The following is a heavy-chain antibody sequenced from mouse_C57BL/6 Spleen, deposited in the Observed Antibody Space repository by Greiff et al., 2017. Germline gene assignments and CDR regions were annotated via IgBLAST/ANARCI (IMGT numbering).Heavy chain of an antibody. CDR2: IWRGGST. J-gene: IGHJ4*01. CDR3: AKNWGGSPDAMDY. V-gene: IGHV2-5*01. CDR1: GFSLTSYG. D-gene: IGHD1-1*01. Sequence: QVQLQQSGPGLVQPSQSLSITCTVSGFSLTSYGVHWVRQSPGKGLEWLGVIWRGGSTDYNAAFMSRLSITKDNSKSQVFFKMNSLQADDTAIYYCAKNWGGSPDAMDYWGQGTSVTVSS.